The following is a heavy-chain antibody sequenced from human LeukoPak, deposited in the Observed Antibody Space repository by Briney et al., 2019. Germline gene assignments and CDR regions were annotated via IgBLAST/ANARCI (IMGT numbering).Heavy chain of an antibody. Sequence: PSETLSLTCTVSGASIGSYYWSWIRQPPGKGLEWIGYISQNGYANYNPSLDSRVTISRDTSENQFSLILSSVTAADTAVYYCTRHDVVPIIGHGMAVWGQGITVTVSS. CDR3: TRHDVVPIIGHGMAV. CDR2: ISQNGYA. V-gene: IGHV4-59*08. CDR1: GASIGSYY. J-gene: IGHJ6*02. D-gene: IGHD2-2*01.